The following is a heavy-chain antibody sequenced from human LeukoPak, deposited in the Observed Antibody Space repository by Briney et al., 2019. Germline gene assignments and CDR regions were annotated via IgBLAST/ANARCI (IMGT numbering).Heavy chain of an antibody. Sequence: PGGSLRLSCAASGFTFSSYAMHWVRQAPGKGLEWVAVISYDGSNKYYADPVKGRFTISRDNSKNTLYLQMNSLRAEDTAVYYCTIAAAAADAFDIWGQGAMVTVSS. CDR3: TIAAAAADAFDI. D-gene: IGHD6-13*01. V-gene: IGHV3-30*04. J-gene: IGHJ3*02. CDR1: GFTFSSYA. CDR2: ISYDGSNK.